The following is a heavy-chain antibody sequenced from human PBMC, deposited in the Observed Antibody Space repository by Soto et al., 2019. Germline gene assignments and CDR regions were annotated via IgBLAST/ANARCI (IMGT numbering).Heavy chain of an antibody. J-gene: IGHJ4*02. CDR1: GGTFSTYA. CDR2: IIPMFGTA. D-gene: IGHD5-18*01. V-gene: IGHV1-69*12. CDR3: ASGIQLWLRRINNGYSG. Sequence: QVRLVQSGAEVKKPESSVRFSGKAPGGTFSTYAISWVRQAPGQGLEWMGGIIPMFGTANYAQRFQDRVTITADESTNTVYMELSSLRSEDTAVYFCASGIQLWLRRINNGYSGWGQGTLVTVSS.